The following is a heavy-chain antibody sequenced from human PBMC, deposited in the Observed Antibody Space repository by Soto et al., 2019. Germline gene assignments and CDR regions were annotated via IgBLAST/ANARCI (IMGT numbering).Heavy chain of an antibody. CDR2: ISAYNGNT. Sequence: QVQLVQSGAEVKKPGASVKVSCKASGYTFTSYGISWVRQAPGQGLEWMGWISAYNGNTNYAQKLQGRVTMTTDTSTSKASRELRSLRSDDTAVYYCARVRDTTYDYGDYSYYFDYWGQGTLVTVSS. D-gene: IGHD4-17*01. V-gene: IGHV1-18*01. CDR3: ARVRDTTYDYGDYSYYFDY. CDR1: GYTFTSYG. J-gene: IGHJ4*02.